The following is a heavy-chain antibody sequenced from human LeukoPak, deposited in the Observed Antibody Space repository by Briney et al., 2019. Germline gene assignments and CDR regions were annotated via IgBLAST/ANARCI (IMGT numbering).Heavy chain of an antibody. V-gene: IGHV3-33*03. D-gene: IGHD3-22*01. CDR3: AKEAYYYDSSGYEQRDY. CDR2: IWYDGSNK. CDR1: GFTFSSYG. Sequence: GGSLRLSCAASGFTFSSYGMHWVRQAPGKGLEWVAVIWYDGSNKYYADSVKGRFTISRDNAKNTLYLQMNSLTAEDTAVYYCAKEAYYYDSSGYEQRDYWGQGTLVTVSS. J-gene: IGHJ4*02.